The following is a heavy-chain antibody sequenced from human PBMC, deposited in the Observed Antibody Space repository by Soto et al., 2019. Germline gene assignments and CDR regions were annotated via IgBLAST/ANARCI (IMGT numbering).Heavy chain of an antibody. CDR1: GYTSASYD. Sequence: GASVKVSWNASGYTSASYDINWVRQSTEQGLEWMGCINPNSGGTNYAQKFQGRVTMTRDTSIITAYMELSRLRSDDTAVYYCARVFAVYWNADPYFDYWGQGTLVTVSS. CDR2: INPNSGGT. J-gene: IGHJ4*02. D-gene: IGHD1-1*01. CDR3: ARVFAVYWNADPYFDY. V-gene: IGHV1-2*02.